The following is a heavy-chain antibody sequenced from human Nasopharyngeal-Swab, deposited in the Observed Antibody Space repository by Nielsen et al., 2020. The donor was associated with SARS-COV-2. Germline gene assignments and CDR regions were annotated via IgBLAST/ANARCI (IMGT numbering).Heavy chain of an antibody. V-gene: IGHV1-8*03. J-gene: IGHJ6*02. CDR1: GYTFTSYD. Sequence: ASVNVSCKASGYTFTSYDINWVRQATGQGLEWMGWMNPNSGNTGYAQKFQGRVPITRDTSIRTAYMELSSLRSEDTAVYYCARGRIVVVPAAMGAYYYGMDVWGQGTTVTVSS. CDR2: MNPNSGNT. D-gene: IGHD2-2*01. CDR3: ARGRIVVVPAAMGAYYYGMDV.